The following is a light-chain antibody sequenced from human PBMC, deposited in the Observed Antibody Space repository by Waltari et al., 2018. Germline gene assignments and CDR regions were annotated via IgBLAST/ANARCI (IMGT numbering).Light chain of an antibody. CDR1: RIDVESYNL. CDR2: EVN. V-gene: IGLV2-23*02. Sequence: QSALTQPASVSGSPGQSITLSCTGSRIDVESYNLVSWYQQKPGKATNLIIYEVNKRPSWVSYRFSCSKSGSTASLTIYGLQAGDEAHYYCCAYAGISVYVFGTGTKVTV. CDR3: CAYAGISVYV. J-gene: IGLJ1*01.